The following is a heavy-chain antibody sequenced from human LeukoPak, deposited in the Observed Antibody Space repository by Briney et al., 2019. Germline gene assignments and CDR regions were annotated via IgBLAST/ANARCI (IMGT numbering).Heavy chain of an antibody. D-gene: IGHD1-7*01. CDR1: GFTFSQDW. CDR2: IRNQPDGGTA. V-gene: IGHV3-15*01. Sequence: GGSLRLSCAASGFTFSQDWMSWVRQAPGKGLEWVGRIRNQPDGGTADCAAPVKGRITISRDDSTNTLYLQMNSLKTEDTGLYYCTKLNARDASDFWGQGTMVTVSS. CDR3: TKLNARDASDF. J-gene: IGHJ3*01.